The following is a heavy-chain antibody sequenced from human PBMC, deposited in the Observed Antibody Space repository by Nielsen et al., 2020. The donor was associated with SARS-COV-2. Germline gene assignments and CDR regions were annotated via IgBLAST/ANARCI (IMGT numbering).Heavy chain of an antibody. D-gene: IGHD5-12*01. CDR2: IGTAGDT. J-gene: IGHJ3*02. Sequence: GESLKISCAASGFTFSSYDMHWVRQATGKGLEWVSAIGTAGDTYYPGSVKGRFTISRENAKNSLYLQMNSLRAGDTAVYYCAREGGYGAFDIWGQETMVTVSS. CDR3: AREGGYGAFDI. V-gene: IGHV3-13*01. CDR1: GFTFSSYD.